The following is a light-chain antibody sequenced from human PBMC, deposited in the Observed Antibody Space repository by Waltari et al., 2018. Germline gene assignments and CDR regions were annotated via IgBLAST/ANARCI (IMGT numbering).Light chain of an antibody. J-gene: IGKJ2*01. CDR1: QSVTNNY. Sequence: EIVLTQSLGPLSLSPGETASLSCRARQSVTNNYLAWYQQKPGQAPILRIVGASIRASGTPDRFSGSGSGTDFTLTISRLEPDDFAVYYCQQYASSPAFGQGTKLEIK. CDR2: GAS. V-gene: IGKV3-20*01. CDR3: QQYASSPA.